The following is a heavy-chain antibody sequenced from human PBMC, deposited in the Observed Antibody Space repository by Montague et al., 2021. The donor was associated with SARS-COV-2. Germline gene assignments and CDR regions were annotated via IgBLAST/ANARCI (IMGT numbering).Heavy chain of an antibody. Sequence: PALVTPTQTLTLTCTFSGFVLSTSGMGVSWIRQPPGKALEWLALXDWXDDKYYSTSLKTRLTISKDTSKNQVVLTMTSMDPVDTATYYCARIRDYDILTGSYSGFDYWGQGTLVTVSS. J-gene: IGHJ4*02. CDR1: GFVLSTSGMG. CDR2: XDWXDDK. CDR3: ARIRDYDILTGSYSGFDY. D-gene: IGHD3-9*01. V-gene: IGHV2-70*01.